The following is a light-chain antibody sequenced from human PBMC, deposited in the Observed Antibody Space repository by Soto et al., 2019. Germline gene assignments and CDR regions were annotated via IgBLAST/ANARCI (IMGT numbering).Light chain of an antibody. CDR1: SSNIGGNT. J-gene: IGLJ3*02. CDR2: SHN. V-gene: IGLV1-44*01. Sequence: QSVLTQPPSASGTPGQRVTISCSGSSSNIGGNTVDWYQQLPGTAPKLLIYSHNNRPSGVPDRFSGSKSGTSASLAISGLQSEDEADYYCATWDDSLNGRLFGGGTKLPVL. CDR3: ATWDDSLNGRL.